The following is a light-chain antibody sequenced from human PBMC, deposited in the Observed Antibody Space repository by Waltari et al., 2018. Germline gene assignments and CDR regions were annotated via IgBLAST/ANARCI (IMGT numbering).Light chain of an antibody. V-gene: IGKV2-28*01. CDR3: MQALQTPPWT. Sequence: IVMTQSPLSLPVTPGEPASISCRSSQSLLHSNGYNYLDWYLQKPGQSPQLLIYLGSNRASGVPDRFSGSGSGTDFTLKISRVEAEDVGVYYCMQALQTPPWTFGQGTKVEIK. J-gene: IGKJ1*01. CDR1: QSLLHSNGYNY. CDR2: LGS.